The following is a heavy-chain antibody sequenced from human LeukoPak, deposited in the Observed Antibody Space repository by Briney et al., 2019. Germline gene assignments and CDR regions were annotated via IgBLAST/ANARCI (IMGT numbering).Heavy chain of an antibody. CDR1: GGTFSSYA. V-gene: IGHV1-69*13. CDR3: ARKLYDYGDYLRDAFDI. CDR2: IIPIFGTA. Sequence: SVKVSCKASGGTFSSYAISWVRQAPAQGLEWMGGIIPIFGTANYAQKFQGRVTITADESTSTAYMELSSLRSEDTVVYYCARKLYDYGDYLRDAFDIWGQGTMVTVSS. D-gene: IGHD4-17*01. J-gene: IGHJ3*02.